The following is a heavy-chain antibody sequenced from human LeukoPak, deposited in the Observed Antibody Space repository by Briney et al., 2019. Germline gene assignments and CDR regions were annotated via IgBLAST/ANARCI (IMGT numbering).Heavy chain of an antibody. V-gene: IGHV4-4*02. CDR1: GDSISSSHW. CDR3: ARDTHAMYSSSWYLRAREGYWFDP. D-gene: IGHD6-13*01. Sequence: PSETLPLTCAVSGDSISSSHWWSWVRQSPGKGLEWIGEIYHSGNTNYNPSLKSRVAISLDKSSNQFSLRLTSVTAADTAVYYCARDTHAMYSSSWYLRAREGYWFDPWGQGTLVTVSS. J-gene: IGHJ5*02. CDR2: IYHSGNT.